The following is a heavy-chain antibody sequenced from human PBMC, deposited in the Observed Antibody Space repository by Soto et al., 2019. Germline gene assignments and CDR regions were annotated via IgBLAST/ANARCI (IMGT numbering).Heavy chain of an antibody. CDR3: ARTYGGNSFDY. CDR2: IRHSGST. Sequence: QVQLQQWGAGLLKPSETLSLTCAVYGGSFSGYYWSWIRQPPGKGLEWIGEIRHSGSTNYNPSLTRRVPISVDTSKNQFSLQRSSVTAADTAVYYFARTYGGNSFDYWGQGTLVTVSS. CDR1: GGSFSGYY. J-gene: IGHJ4*02. D-gene: IGHD2-21*02. V-gene: IGHV4-34*01.